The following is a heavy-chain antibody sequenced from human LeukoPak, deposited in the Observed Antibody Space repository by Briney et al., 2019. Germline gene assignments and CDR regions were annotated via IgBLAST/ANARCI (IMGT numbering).Heavy chain of an antibody. V-gene: IGHV3-64D*09. Sequence: PGGSLRLSCAASGFTFSSYAMHWVRQAPGKGLEYVSAISSNGGSTYYADSVKGRFTISRDNSKNTLYLQMSSLRAEDTAVYYCVKDRAGYSYAGGAFDIWGQGTMVTVSS. CDR2: ISSNGGST. J-gene: IGHJ3*02. CDR1: GFTFSSYA. D-gene: IGHD5-18*01. CDR3: VKDRAGYSYAGGAFDI.